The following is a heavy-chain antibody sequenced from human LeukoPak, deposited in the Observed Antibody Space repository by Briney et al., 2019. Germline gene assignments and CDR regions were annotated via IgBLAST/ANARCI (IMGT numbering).Heavy chain of an antibody. V-gene: IGHV3-30*04. Sequence: HPGRSLRLSCAASGFTFSSYAMHWVRQAPGKGLEWVAVISYDGSNKYYADSVKGRFTISRDNSKNTLYLQMNSLRAEDTAVYYCVAQPTADSSGYYYFDYWGQGTLVTVSS. J-gene: IGHJ4*02. CDR3: VAQPTADSSGYYYFDY. D-gene: IGHD3-22*01. CDR1: GFTFSSYA. CDR2: ISYDGSNK.